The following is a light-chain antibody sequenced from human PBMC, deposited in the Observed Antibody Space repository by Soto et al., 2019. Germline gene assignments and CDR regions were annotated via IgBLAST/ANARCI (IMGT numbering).Light chain of an antibody. CDR3: HTWGTGIEV. V-gene: IGLV4-69*01. Sequence: QLVLTQSPSASASLGAAVKLTCTLSSGHRSYAIAWHQQQPEKGPRYLMKLNSDGSHSKGDGIPDRFSGSSSGAERYLTISSPHSEDEAYSYCHTWGTGIEVFVGGTKLTVL. CDR1: SGHRSYA. J-gene: IGLJ3*02. CDR2: LNSDGSH.